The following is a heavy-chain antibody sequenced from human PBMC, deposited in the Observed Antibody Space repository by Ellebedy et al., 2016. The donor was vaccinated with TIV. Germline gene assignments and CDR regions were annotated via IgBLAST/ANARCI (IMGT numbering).Heavy chain of an antibody. CDR2: ISTYNGKT. D-gene: IGHD3-9*01. Sequence: ASVKVSCXASGGTFSNFPISWVRQAPGQGLEWMGWISTYNGKTESALKFQGRVTMTTSASRTTVYMELRSLRSDDTAVYYCARENSNDWFWDYWGQGTLVTVSS. J-gene: IGHJ4*02. CDR1: GGTFSNFP. CDR3: ARENSNDWFWDY. V-gene: IGHV1-18*01.